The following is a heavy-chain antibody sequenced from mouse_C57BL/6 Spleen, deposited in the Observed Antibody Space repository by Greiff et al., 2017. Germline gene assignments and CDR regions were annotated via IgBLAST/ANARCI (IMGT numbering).Heavy chain of an antibody. J-gene: IGHJ2*01. Sequence: VQLVESGAELVRPGASVTLSCKASGYTFTDYEMHWVKQTPVHGLEWIGAIDPETGGTAYNQKFKGRAILTADQSSSTAYMAHRSLTSEDSAVYYCTTVVATGDFDYWGQGTTLTVSS. V-gene: IGHV1-15*01. CDR2: IDPETGGT. CDR1: GYTFTDYE. D-gene: IGHD1-1*01. CDR3: TTVVATGDFDY.